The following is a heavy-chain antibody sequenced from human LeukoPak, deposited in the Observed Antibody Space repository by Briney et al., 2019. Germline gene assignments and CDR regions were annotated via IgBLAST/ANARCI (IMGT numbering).Heavy chain of an antibody. V-gene: IGHV3-23*01. CDR2: ISGSGGST. Sequence: PGGSLRLSCAASGFTFSSYGMSWVRQAPGKGLEWVSAISGSGGSTYYADSVKGRFTISRDNSKNTLYLQMNSLRAEDTAVYYCARDGDIVVVVAATSNWFDPWGQGTLVTVSS. CDR1: GFTFSSYG. CDR3: ARDGDIVVVVAATSNWFDP. D-gene: IGHD2-15*01. J-gene: IGHJ5*02.